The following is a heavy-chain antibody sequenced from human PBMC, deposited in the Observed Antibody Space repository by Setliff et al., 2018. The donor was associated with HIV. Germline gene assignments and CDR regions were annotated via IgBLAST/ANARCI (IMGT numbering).Heavy chain of an antibody. CDR2: IYYSGST. CDR3: ARGLVVVTDSDYDTNYYYYYYMDV. J-gene: IGHJ6*03. D-gene: IGHD5-12*01. V-gene: IGHV4-31*03. Sequence: PSETLSLTCTVSGGSISSGGYYWSWIRQHPGKGLEWTGYIYYSGSTYYNPSLKSRVTISIDTSKNQFSLKLSSVTAADTAVYYCARGLVVVTDSDYDTNYYYYYYMDVWGKGTTVTVSS. CDR1: GGSISSGGYY.